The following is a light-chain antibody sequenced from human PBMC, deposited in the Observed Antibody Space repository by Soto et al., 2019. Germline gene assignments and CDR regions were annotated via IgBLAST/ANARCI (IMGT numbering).Light chain of an antibody. Sequence: QSVLTQPPSVSGAPGQRVTISCTGSSSNIGAGYDVHWYQQLPGTAPKLLIYGNSSRPSGVPDRFSGSKSGTSASLAITGLQAEDEADDYCQSYDSSLSAYVVFGGGTKLTVL. CDR3: QSYDSSLSAYVV. CDR1: SSNIGAGYD. V-gene: IGLV1-40*01. J-gene: IGLJ2*01. CDR2: GNS.